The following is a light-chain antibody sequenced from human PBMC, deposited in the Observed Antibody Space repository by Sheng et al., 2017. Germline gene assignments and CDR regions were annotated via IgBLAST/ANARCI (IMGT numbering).Light chain of an antibody. CDR3: QQYNKWPPLT. J-gene: IGKJ4*01. V-gene: IGKV3-15*01. Sequence: EIVLTQSPATLSLSPGDRPTLSCRASQPISTYLAWYQQKPGQAPRLLIYDGSNRATGIPARFSGSGSGTEFTLTISSLQSEDFAVYYCQQYNKWPPLTFGGGTKVEIK. CDR2: DGS. CDR1: QPISTY.